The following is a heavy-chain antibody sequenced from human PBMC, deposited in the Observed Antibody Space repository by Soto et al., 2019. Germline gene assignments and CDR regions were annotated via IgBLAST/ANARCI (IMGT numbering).Heavy chain of an antibody. Sequence: KPSETLSLTCTVSGDSISSGNKYWSWIRQPPGKGLEWIGYIFSSGTTYYNPSLKSRLTMSLDASQNQFSLKLNSLTDADTAVYFCARVPSPFDYYYAMDVWGQGTTGTSP. J-gene: IGHJ6*02. CDR1: GDSISSGNKY. D-gene: IGHD3-16*01. V-gene: IGHV4-30-4*01. CDR3: ARVPSPFDYYYAMDV. CDR2: IFSSGTT.